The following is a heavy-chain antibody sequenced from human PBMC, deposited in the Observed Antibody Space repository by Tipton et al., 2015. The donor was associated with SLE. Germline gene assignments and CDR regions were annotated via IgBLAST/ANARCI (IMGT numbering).Heavy chain of an antibody. J-gene: IGHJ4*02. CDR3: AKDRWIAVAASYYFDY. Sequence: SLRLSCAASGFTFSSYAMSWVRQAPGKGLEWVSAISGSGGSTYYADSVKGRFTISRDNSKNTLYLQMNSLRAEDTAVYYCAKDRWIAVAASYYFDYWGQGTLVTVSS. D-gene: IGHD6-19*01. V-gene: IGHV3-23*01. CDR2: ISGSGGST. CDR1: GFTFSSYA.